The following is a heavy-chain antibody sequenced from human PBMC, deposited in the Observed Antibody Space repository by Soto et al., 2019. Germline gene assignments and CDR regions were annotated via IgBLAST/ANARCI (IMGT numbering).Heavy chain of an antibody. CDR1: GGSISSYY. CDR2: IYYSGST. V-gene: IGHV4-59*01. CDR3: ASYSGYYSDWFAP. Sequence: PSETLSLTCTVSGGSISSYYWSWIRQPPGKGLEWIGYIYYSGSTNYNPSLKSRVTISVDTSKNQFSLKLSSVTAADTAVYYCASYSGYYSDWFAPWGQRTLVTVSS. J-gene: IGHJ5*02. D-gene: IGHD5-12*01.